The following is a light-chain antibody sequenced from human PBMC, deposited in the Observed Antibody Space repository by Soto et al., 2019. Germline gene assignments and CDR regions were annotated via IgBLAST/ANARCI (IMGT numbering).Light chain of an antibody. Sequence: QSALAQPASVSGSPGQSITISCTGSSSDIGGFGLVSWYRHDPGGAPQLIIFEGSKRPSGVSSRFSGSKSGNAASLTISGLQADDEADYYCCAYAGGDHLFVFRAGTKVTVL. CDR1: SSDIGGFGL. CDR2: EGS. CDR3: CAYAGGDHLFV. V-gene: IGLV2-23*01. J-gene: IGLJ1*01.